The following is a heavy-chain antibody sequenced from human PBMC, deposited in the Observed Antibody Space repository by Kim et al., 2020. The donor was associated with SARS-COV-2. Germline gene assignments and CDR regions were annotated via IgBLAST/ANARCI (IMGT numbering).Heavy chain of an antibody. D-gene: IGHD3-22*01. CDR2: VNWSSVKK. CDR3: AKDLFSYYYDNGCSVTFDI. V-gene: IGHV3-9*01. J-gene: IGHJ3*02. CDR1: GFTFEDYA. Sequence: GGSLRLSCAASGFTFEDYAMNWVRQAPGKGLEWVSGVNWSSVKKYYADSVKGRFTVSRDNAKNSLYLQMNSLRADDTALYYCAKDLFSYYYDNGCSVTFDIWGPGTMVTVSS.